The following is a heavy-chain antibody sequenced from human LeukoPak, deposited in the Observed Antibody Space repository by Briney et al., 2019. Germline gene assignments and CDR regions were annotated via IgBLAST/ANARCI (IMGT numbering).Heavy chain of an antibody. D-gene: IGHD1-26*01. CDR2: ISYSGST. CDR3: ARRNFGGSYPGI. CDR1: SGSISGYY. Sequence: SETLSLTCTVSSGSISGYYWSWIRQPPGKGREWVGYISYSGSTNYNPSLKSRVTISVDTSKNQFSLKLSSVTAADTAVYYCARRNFGGSYPGIWGQGTMVTVSS. V-gene: IGHV4-59*12. J-gene: IGHJ3*02.